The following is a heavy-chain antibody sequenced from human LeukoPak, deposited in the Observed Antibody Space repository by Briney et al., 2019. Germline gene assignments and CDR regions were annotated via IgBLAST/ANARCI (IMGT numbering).Heavy chain of an antibody. CDR3: ARESVITIFGVVIFRPLFDY. Sequence: SVKVSCKASGGTFSSYAISWVRQAPGQGLEWMGGIIPIFGTANYAQKFQGRVTITTDEFTSTAYMELSSLRSEDTAVYYCARESVITIFGVVIFRPLFDYWGQGTLVTVSS. V-gene: IGHV1-69*05. CDR1: GGTFSSYA. D-gene: IGHD3-3*01. CDR2: IIPIFGTA. J-gene: IGHJ4*02.